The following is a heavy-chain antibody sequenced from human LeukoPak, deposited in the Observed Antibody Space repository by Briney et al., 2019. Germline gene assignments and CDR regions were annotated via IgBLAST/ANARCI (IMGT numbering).Heavy chain of an antibody. V-gene: IGHV3-23*01. J-gene: IGHJ4*02. Sequence: PGGSLRLSCAASAFTFRSYAMIWVRQAPGKGLEWVSGISGSGGSTYYSDSAKGRFTISRDNSNNTLYLQMNSLRAEDTAVYYCAKPSRLTGYYNSDYWGQGTLVTVSS. CDR1: AFTFRSYA. CDR3: AKPSRLTGYYNSDY. D-gene: IGHD3-9*01. CDR2: ISGSGGST.